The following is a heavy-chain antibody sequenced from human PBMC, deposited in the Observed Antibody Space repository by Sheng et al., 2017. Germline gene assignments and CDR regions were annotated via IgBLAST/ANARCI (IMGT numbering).Heavy chain of an antibody. J-gene: IGHJ4*02. V-gene: IGHV1-69*04. Sequence: QVQLVQSGAEVKKPGSSVKVSCKASGGTFSSYAISWVRQAPGQGLEWMGGIIPILGIANYAQKFQGRVTITADKSTSTAYMELSSLRSEDTAVYYCARGYSGYDYVEMATIGNQNGVYFDYWGQGTLVTVSS. CDR3: ARGYSGYDYVEMATIGNQNGVYFDY. CDR2: IIPILGIA. D-gene: IGHD5-12*01. CDR1: GGTFSSYA.